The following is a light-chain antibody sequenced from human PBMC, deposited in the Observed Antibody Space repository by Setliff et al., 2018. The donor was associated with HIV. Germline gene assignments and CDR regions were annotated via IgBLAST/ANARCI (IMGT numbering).Light chain of an antibody. V-gene: IGLV2-14*01. J-gene: IGLJ1*01. CDR2: EVS. CDR1: SSDVGGYNY. CDR3: SSYTSSTTLPYV. Sequence: QSALTQPASVSGSPGQSITISCTGTSSDVGGYNYVSWYQQHPGKAPKLLIYEVSYRPSGVSNRFSGSKSGNTASLTISGLQAEDEADYYCSSYTSSTTLPYVFGTGTKV.